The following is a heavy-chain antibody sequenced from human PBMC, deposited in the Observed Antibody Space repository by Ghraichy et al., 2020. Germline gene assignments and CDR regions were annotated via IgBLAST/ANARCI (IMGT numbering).Heavy chain of an antibody. CDR2: ISAYNGNT. Sequence: ASVKVSCKASGYTFTSYGISWVRQAPGQGLEWMGWISAYNGNTNYAQKLQGRVTMTTDTSTSTAYMELRSLRSDDTAVYYCARDWGSCSSTSCYRKGLGYWGQGTLVTVSS. CDR1: GYTFTSYG. D-gene: IGHD2-2*02. V-gene: IGHV1-18*01. CDR3: ARDWGSCSSTSCYRKGLGY. J-gene: IGHJ4*02.